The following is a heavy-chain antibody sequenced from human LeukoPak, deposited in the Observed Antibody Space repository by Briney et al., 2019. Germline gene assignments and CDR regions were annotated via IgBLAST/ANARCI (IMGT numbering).Heavy chain of an antibody. CDR1: GXTVSSNY. J-gene: IGHJ4*02. V-gene: IGHV3-53*04. Sequence: GGSLRLSCAASGXTVSSNYMSWVRQAPGKGLEWVSVIYSGGSTYYADSVKGRFTISRHNSKNTLYLQMNSLRAEDTAVYYCARAGSGSYSHFDYWGQGTLVTVSS. D-gene: IGHD3-10*01. CDR3: ARAGSGSYSHFDY. CDR2: IYSGGST.